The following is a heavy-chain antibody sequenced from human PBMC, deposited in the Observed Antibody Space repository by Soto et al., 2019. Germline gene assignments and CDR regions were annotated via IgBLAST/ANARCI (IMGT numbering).Heavy chain of an antibody. CDR1: GGTFSSYT. CDR3: ARDKTGPPTGVVRGVIDDWFDP. V-gene: IGHV1-69*04. J-gene: IGHJ5*02. Sequence: SVKVSCKASGGTFSSYTISWVRQAPGQGLEWMGRIIPILGIANYAQKFQGRVTITADKSTSTAYMELSSLRSEDTAVYYCARDKTGPPTGVVRGVIDDWFDPWG. D-gene: IGHD3-10*01. CDR2: IIPILGIA.